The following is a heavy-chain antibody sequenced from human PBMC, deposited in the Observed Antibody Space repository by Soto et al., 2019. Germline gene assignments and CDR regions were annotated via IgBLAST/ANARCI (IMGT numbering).Heavy chain of an antibody. D-gene: IGHD2-21*02. J-gene: IGHJ6*02. CDR1: GFTFSTYS. V-gene: IGHV3-21*01. Sequence: EGSLRLSCDASGFTFSTYSMHWVRQAPGKGLEWVSSIGRRSDIYYADSVKGRFTVSRDNAKNSVSLQMNSLRDEDTAVYYCAREETAWPLAYGLDVWGQGTTVTVSS. CDR3: AREETAWPLAYGLDV. CDR2: IGRRSDI.